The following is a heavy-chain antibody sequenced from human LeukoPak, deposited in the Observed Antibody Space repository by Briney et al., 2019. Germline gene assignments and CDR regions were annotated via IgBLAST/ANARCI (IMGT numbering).Heavy chain of an antibody. Sequence: GGSLRLSCAASGFSFDDYGMHWVRQAPGKGLEWVSGINWNSGSIDYADSVKGRFTISRDNAKNSLYLQMNSLRAEDTALYYCAKVAAMILVADAFDMWGQGTMVTVS. J-gene: IGHJ3*02. CDR3: AKVAAMILVADAFDM. V-gene: IGHV3-9*01. CDR1: GFSFDDYG. CDR2: INWNSGSI. D-gene: IGHD3-22*01.